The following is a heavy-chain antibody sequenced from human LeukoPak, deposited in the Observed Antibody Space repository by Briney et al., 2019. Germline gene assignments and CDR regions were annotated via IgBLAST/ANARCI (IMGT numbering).Heavy chain of an antibody. Sequence: ASVKVSCKASGYTFTSYYMHWVRQAPGQGLEWMGIINPSGGSTSYAQKFQGRVTMTRDMSTSTVYMELSSLRSEDTAVYYCARVTAGAHAFDIWGQGTMVTVSS. CDR3: ARVTAGAHAFDI. J-gene: IGHJ3*02. V-gene: IGHV1-46*01. CDR2: INPSGGST. CDR1: GYTFTSYY.